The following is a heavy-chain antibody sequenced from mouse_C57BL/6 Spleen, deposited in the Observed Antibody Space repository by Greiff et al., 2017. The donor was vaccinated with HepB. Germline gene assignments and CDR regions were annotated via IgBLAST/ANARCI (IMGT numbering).Heavy chain of an antibody. J-gene: IGHJ4*01. CDR2: IDPETGGT. V-gene: IGHV1-15*01. CDR1: GYTFTDYE. Sequence: VQLKQSGAELVRPGASVTLSCKASGYTFTDYEMHWVKQTPVHGLEWIGAIDPETGGTAYNQKFKGKAILTADKSSSTAYMELRSLTSEDSAVYYCTVVAGGYWGQGTSVTVSS. CDR3: TVVAGGY. D-gene: IGHD1-1*01.